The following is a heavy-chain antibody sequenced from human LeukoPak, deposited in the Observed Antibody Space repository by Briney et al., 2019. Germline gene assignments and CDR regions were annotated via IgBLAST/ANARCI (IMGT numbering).Heavy chain of an antibody. Sequence: GGSLRLSCAASGFTFSGYAMSWVRQAPGKGLEWVSTVRGSGGSTYYADSVKGRFTISRDDSKNTLFLQMNSLRAEDTAVYYCAKSGGEDSSLYFDYWGQGTLVTVSS. CDR3: AKSGGEDSSLYFDY. CDR2: VRGSGGST. V-gene: IGHV3-23*01. D-gene: IGHD3-16*01. J-gene: IGHJ4*02. CDR1: GFTFSGYA.